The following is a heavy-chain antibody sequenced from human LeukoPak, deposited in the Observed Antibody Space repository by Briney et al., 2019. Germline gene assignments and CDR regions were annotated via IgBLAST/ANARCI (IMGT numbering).Heavy chain of an antibody. CDR2: IYHSGST. Sequence: SQTLSLTCTVSGGSISSGGYYWSWIRQPPGKGLEWIGYIYHSGSTYYNPSLKSRVTISVDRSKNQFSLRLTSVTAADTALYYCARGAGGDSTGFDYWGQGTLVTVSS. V-gene: IGHV4-30-2*01. J-gene: IGHJ4*02. CDR1: GGSISSGGYY. CDR3: ARGAGGDSTGFDY. D-gene: IGHD3-22*01.